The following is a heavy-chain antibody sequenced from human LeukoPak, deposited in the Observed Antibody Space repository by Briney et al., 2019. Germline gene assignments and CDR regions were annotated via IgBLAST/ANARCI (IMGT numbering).Heavy chain of an antibody. J-gene: IGHJ6*03. CDR2: ISYDGSNK. CDR1: GFTFSSYA. Sequence: PGRSLRLSCAASGFTFSSYAMHWVGQAPGKGLEWVAVISYDGSNKYYADSVKGRFTISRDNSKNTLYLQMNSLRAEDTAVYYCARDRGDGYNFHYYYYMDVWGKGTTVTVSS. D-gene: IGHD5-24*01. V-gene: IGHV3-30*01. CDR3: ARDRGDGYNFHYYYYMDV.